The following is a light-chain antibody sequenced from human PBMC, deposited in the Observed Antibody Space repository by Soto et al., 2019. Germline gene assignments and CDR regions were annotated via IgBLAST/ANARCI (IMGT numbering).Light chain of an antibody. CDR3: QQSYSTPFT. Sequence: DIQMTQSPSSLSASVGDRVTITCRASQSISSYLNWYQQKPGKAPKLLIYAASSLQSGVPSRFSGSVSGTDFTLTISSLQPEDVATYYCQQSYSTPFTFGPGTKVDIK. CDR1: QSISSY. V-gene: IGKV1-39*01. CDR2: AAS. J-gene: IGKJ3*01.